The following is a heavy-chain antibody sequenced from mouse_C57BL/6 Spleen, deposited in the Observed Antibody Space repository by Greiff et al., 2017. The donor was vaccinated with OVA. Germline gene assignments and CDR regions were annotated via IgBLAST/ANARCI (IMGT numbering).Heavy chain of an antibody. CDR1: GFTFSSYA. Sequence: VHLVESGGGLVKPGGSLTLSCAASGFTFSSYAMSWVRQTPEKRLEWVATISDGGSYTYYPDNVKGRFTISRDNAKNNLYLQMSHLKSEDTAMYYCARDDGNNAVAYWGQGTLVTVSA. CDR2: ISDGGSYT. D-gene: IGHD2-1*01. CDR3: ARDDGNNAVAY. V-gene: IGHV5-4*01. J-gene: IGHJ3*01.